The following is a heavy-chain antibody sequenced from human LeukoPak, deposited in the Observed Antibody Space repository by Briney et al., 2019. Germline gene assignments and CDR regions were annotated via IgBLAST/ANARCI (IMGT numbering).Heavy chain of an antibody. CDR1: GFSCSDAW. V-gene: IGHV3-15*01. CDR2: IKSKTDGGAT. Sequence: GGSLRLSCAASGFSCSDAWMSWVRQSPGKGLEWVGRIKSKTDGGATHYAAPVIGRFTVSRDDSKNTLYLQMNSLNTEDTAVYFCTTDRPGWNDGTDALDIWGQGTMVTVSS. J-gene: IGHJ3*02. D-gene: IGHD1-1*01. CDR3: TTDRPGWNDGTDALDI.